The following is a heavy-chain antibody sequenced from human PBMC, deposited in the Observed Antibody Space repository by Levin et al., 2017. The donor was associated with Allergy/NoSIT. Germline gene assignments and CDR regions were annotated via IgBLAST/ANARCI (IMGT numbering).Heavy chain of an antibody. D-gene: IGHD4-17*01. V-gene: IGHV3-7*01. J-gene: IGHJ6*02. CDR3: VRDDDSGDYVHANGMDV. Sequence: PAGGSLRLSCAASGFTFSSYWMSWVRQAPGKGLQWVANMNHRGSEKYYVESVKGRFTISRDNAKNSLFLHMNSLRAEDTGVYYCVRDDDSGDYVHANGMDVWGQGTTVTVSS. CDR1: GFTFSSYW. CDR2: MNHRGSEK.